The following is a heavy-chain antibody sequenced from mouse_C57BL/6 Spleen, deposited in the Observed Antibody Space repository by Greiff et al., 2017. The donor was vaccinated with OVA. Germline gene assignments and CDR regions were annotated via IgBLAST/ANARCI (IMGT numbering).Heavy chain of an antibody. V-gene: IGHV1-85*01. D-gene: IGHD1-1*01. CDR3: AREGPTVVEGFDY. J-gene: IGHJ3*01. Sequence: VQVVESGPELVKPGASVKLSCKASGYTFTSYDINWVKQRPGQGLEWIGWIYPRDGSTKYNEKFKGKATLTVDTSSSTAYMELHSLTSEDSAVYFCAREGPTVVEGFDYWGQGTLVTVSA. CDR1: GYTFTSYD. CDR2: IYPRDGST.